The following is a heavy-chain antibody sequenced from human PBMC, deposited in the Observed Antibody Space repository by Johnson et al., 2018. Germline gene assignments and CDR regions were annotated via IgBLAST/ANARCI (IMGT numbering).Heavy chain of an antibody. CDR3: AREDRVPAAHIYYYYGRDV. Sequence: VQLVQAGGGVVQPGGSLRLSCAASGFTFSSYWMHWVRQAPGKGLVWVSRINSDGSNTPYADSVRGRFTISRDNAKNTLYLQMNSLRAEDTAVYFGAREDRVPAAHIYYYYGRDVWGQGTSVTVSS. V-gene: IGHV3-74*03. CDR1: GFTFSSYW. J-gene: IGHJ6*02. D-gene: IGHD2-2*01. CDR2: INSDGSNT.